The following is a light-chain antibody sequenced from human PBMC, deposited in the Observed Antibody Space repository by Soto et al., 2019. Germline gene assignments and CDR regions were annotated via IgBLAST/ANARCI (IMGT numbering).Light chain of an antibody. Sequence: DIQMTQFPSTLSASVGDRVAITCRASQSIRSWLAWYQQKPGRAPKLLIYAASSLQSGVPSRFSGSGSGTDFTLTISSLQAEDVAVYYCQQYYNTSWTFGQGTKV. CDR2: AAS. J-gene: IGKJ1*01. CDR1: QSIRSW. V-gene: IGKV1-5*01. CDR3: QQYYNTSWT.